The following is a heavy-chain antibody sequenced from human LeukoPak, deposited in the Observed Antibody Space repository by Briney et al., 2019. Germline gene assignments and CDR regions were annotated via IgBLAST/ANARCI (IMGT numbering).Heavy chain of an antibody. J-gene: IGHJ4*02. CDR1: GFTFSDYA. V-gene: IGHV3-23*01. Sequence: PGGSLRLSCAASGFTFSDYAMTWVRQAPGRGLEWVSVVSAAGDDTYYADSVKGRFTISRDNSKSTLYLQMNSLRAEDTAVYYCAKAFRDDYGDYWGQGTLVTVSS. CDR2: VSAAGDDT. CDR3: AKAFRDDYGDY.